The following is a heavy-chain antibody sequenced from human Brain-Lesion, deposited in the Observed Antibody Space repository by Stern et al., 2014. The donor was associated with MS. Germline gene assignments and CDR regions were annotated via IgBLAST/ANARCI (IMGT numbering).Heavy chain of an antibody. CDR1: GGPISSSNW. J-gene: IGHJ3*02. D-gene: IGHD1-14*01. Sequence: VQLVESGPGLVKPSGTLSLTCAVSGGPISSSNWWSWVRQSPGKGLEWIGEIDHSGGTKYSPSFESRVIISVDKSKNQFSLKLSYVTAADTAVYYCARELPDLNAFDIWGQGTMVTVSS. V-gene: IGHV4-4*02. CDR3: ARELPDLNAFDI. CDR2: IDHSGGT.